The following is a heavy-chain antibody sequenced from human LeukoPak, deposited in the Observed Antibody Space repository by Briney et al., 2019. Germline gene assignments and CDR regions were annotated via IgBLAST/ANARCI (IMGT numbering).Heavy chain of an antibody. J-gene: IGHJ4*02. CDR2: ISGSGGST. Sequence: PGGSLRLSCAASGFTFSSYAMSWVRQAPGKGLEWVSAISGSGGSTYYADSVKGRFTISRDNSKNTLYLQINSLRGEDTALYYCSKAGDTNYRHGDYWGQGTLVTVSS. D-gene: IGHD4-11*01. CDR1: GFTFSSYA. V-gene: IGHV3-23*01. CDR3: SKAGDTNYRHGDY.